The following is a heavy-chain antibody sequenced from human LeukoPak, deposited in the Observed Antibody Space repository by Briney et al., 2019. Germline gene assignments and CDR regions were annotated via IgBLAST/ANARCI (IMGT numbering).Heavy chain of an antibody. CDR3: ARGGHYYGSGSRRRDGMDV. J-gene: IGHJ6*02. CDR2: INHSGST. D-gene: IGHD3-10*01. V-gene: IGHV4-34*01. Sequence: PSETLSLTCAVYGGSFSGYYWSWIRQPPGKGLEWIGEINHSGSTNYNPSLKSRVTISVDTSKNQFSLKLSSVTAADTAVYYCARGGHYYGSGSRRRDGMDVWGQGTTVTVSS. CDR1: GGSFSGYY.